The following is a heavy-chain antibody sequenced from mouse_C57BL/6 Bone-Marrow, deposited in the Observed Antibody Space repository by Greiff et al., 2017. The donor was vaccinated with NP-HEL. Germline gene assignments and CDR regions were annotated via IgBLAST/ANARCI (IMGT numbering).Heavy chain of an antibody. Sequence: QVQLQQSGPELVKPGASVKLFCKASGYTFTSYDINWVKQRPGQGLEWIGWIYPRDGSTKYNEKFKGKATLTVDTSSSTAYMELHSLTSEDSAVYFCARSGYYGLWYFDVWGTGTTVTVSS. J-gene: IGHJ1*03. D-gene: IGHD1-1*01. CDR1: GYTFTSYD. V-gene: IGHV1-85*01. CDR2: IYPRDGST. CDR3: ARSGYYGLWYFDV.